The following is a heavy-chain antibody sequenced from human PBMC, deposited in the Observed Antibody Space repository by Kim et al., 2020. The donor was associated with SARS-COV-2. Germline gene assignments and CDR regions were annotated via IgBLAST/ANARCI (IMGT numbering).Heavy chain of an antibody. CDR2: ISGSGGST. CDR3: AKGDCSGGSCYPLDAFDI. J-gene: IGHJ3*02. D-gene: IGHD2-15*01. V-gene: IGHV3-23*01. CDR1: GFTFSSYA. Sequence: GGSLRLSCAASGFTFSSYAMSWVRQAPGKGLEWVSAISGSGGSTYYADSVKGQFTISRDNSKNTLYLQMNSLRAEDTAVYYCAKGDCSGGSCYPLDAFDIWGQGTMVTVSS.